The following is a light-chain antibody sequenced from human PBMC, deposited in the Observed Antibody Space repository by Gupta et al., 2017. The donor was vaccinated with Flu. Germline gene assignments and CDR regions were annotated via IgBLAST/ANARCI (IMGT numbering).Light chain of an antibody. J-gene: IGKJ3*01. CDR2: AGS. Sequence: DMVMTESPLSMPATPGEPASSPCRASQSRLHSNGYKYLEWYLQKPGQSPQLLLYAGSNRAPGVPDRFSGSGSGTDFTLKISIVEADDVVVYYCMQAAQTPPPFGHGTKVDIK. V-gene: IGKV2-28*01. CDR3: MQAAQTPPP. CDR1: QSRLHSNGYKY.